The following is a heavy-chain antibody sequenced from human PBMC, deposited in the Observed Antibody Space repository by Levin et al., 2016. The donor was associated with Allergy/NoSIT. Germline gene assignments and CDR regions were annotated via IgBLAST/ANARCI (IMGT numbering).Heavy chain of an antibody. J-gene: IGHJ6*02. CDR3: ARLKYSSSWSDYYYYGMDV. Sequence: RQAPGKGLEWIGYIYYSGSTNYNPSLKSRVTISVDTSKNQFSLKLSSVTAADTAVYYCARLKYSSSWSDYYYYGMDVWGQGTTVTVSS. CDR2: IYYSGST. D-gene: IGHD6-13*01. V-gene: IGHV4-59*08.